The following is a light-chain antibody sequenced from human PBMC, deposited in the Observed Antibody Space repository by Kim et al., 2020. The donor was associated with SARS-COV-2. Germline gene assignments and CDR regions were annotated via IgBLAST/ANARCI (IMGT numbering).Light chain of an antibody. V-gene: IGKV1-8*01. CDR3: QQYYSYPCT. Sequence: AIRITQSPSSLSASTGDRVTITCRASQGISSYLAWYQQKPGKAPKLLIYAASTLQSGVPSRFSGSGSGTDFTLTISCLQSEDFATYYCQQYYSYPCTWGQETKLEI. CDR1: QGISSY. J-gene: IGKJ2*02. CDR2: AAS.